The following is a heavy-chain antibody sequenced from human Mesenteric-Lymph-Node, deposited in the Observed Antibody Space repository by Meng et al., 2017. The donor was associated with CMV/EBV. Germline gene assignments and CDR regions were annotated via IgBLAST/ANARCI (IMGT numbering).Heavy chain of an antibody. CDR3: ARDRDYGNLDY. V-gene: IGHV4-38-2*02. D-gene: IGHD3-16*01. J-gene: IGHJ4*02. Sequence: GSLRLSCSVSGYSISSGYYWGWIRQPPGKGLEWVGTIHYSGITYYNPSLESRVTISVDAVKDQISLKLTSVTAADTAVYYCARDRDYGNLDYWGQGTLVTVSS. CDR1: GYSISSGYY. CDR2: IHYSGIT.